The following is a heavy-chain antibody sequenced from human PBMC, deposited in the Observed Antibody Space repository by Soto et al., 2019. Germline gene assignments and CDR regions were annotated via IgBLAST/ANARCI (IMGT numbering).Heavy chain of an antibody. Sequence: QITLKESGPTLVKPTQTLTLTCTFSGFSLSTSGVGVGWIRQPPGKALEWLALIYWDDDKRSSPSLKSRLTIPNDTSKNQLVPTMTNINPVHTAAYYCAHRLPATGLFDCWGQGTLVTVSS. CDR3: AHRLPATGLFDC. CDR2: IYWDDDK. J-gene: IGHJ4*02. V-gene: IGHV2-5*02. CDR1: GFSLSTSGVG. D-gene: IGHD6-13*01.